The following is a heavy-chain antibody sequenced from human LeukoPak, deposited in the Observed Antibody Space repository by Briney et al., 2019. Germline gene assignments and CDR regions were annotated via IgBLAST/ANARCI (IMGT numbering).Heavy chain of an antibody. D-gene: IGHD3-10*01. J-gene: IGHJ6*02. V-gene: IGHV3-7*03. Sequence: GGSLRLSCAASGFTFSSYWMNWARQAPGKGLEWVASINHNGNVNYYVDSVKGRFTISRDNAKNSLYLQMSNLRAEDTAVYFWARGGGLDVWGQGAPVTVSS. CDR2: INHNGNVN. CDR1: GFTFSSYW. CDR3: ARGGGLDV.